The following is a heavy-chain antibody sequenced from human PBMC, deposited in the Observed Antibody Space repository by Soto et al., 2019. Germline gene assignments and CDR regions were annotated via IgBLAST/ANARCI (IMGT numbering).Heavy chain of an antibody. Sequence: SETLYLTCTVSGGSISSYYWSWIRQPPGKGLEWIGYIYYSGSTNYNPSLKSRVTISVDTSKNQFSLKLSSVTAAYTAVYYCARGGYCSSTSCYGYYYYYYMDVWGKGTTVTVSS. V-gene: IGHV4-59*01. CDR3: ARGGYCSSTSCYGYYYYYYMDV. D-gene: IGHD2-2*01. J-gene: IGHJ6*03. CDR1: GGSISSYY. CDR2: IYYSGST.